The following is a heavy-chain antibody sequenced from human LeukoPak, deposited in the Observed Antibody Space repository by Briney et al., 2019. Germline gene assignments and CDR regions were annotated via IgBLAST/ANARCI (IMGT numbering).Heavy chain of an antibody. V-gene: IGHV4-39*01. CDR2: IYYSGSP. Sequence: SETLSLTCTVSGGSISSSSYYWGWIRQPPGKGLEWIGSIYYSGSPSYTPSLTTRFTISVDTSKNQFSLKLSSVTAADTAVYYCASRETYYYDSSGYGSWFDPWGQGTLVTVSS. J-gene: IGHJ5*02. CDR1: GGSISSSSYY. D-gene: IGHD3-22*01. CDR3: ASRETYYYDSSGYGSWFDP.